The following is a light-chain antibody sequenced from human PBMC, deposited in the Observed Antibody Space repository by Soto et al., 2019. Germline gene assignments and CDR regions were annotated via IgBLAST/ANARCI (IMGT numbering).Light chain of an antibody. CDR1: QSISSS. Sequence: EVVMAPSPATLSVPPGEMPTVSCSASQSISSSKLAWYQQNPGQAPRLLLFGVSNRATGIPARFSGSGSGTEFSLTISSLQSEDFAVYYCQQYDYWPRTFGQGTKVDIK. V-gene: IGKV3-15*01. J-gene: IGKJ1*01. CDR3: QQYDYWPRT. CDR2: GVS.